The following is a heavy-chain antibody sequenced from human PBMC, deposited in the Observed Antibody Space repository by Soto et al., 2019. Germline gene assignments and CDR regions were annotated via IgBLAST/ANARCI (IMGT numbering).Heavy chain of an antibody. D-gene: IGHD1-20*01. CDR2: ISGYGGSS. CDR1: GFTFSSYA. V-gene: IGHV3-23*01. J-gene: IGHJ4*02. CDR3: ARDHNWSFDY. Sequence: VGSLRLSCSASGFTFSSYAMSWVRQAPGKGLEWVSTISGYGGSSDYADSVNGRFTTSRDSSRNTIYLQMNSLRDEDTAVYYCARDHNWSFDYWGQGTPVTVSS.